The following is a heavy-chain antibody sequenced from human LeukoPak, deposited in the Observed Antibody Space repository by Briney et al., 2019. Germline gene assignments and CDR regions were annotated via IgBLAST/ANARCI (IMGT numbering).Heavy chain of an antibody. D-gene: IGHD3-10*01. Sequence: AGSLRLSCATSGFTFVDYGLSWVRRASGKGLEWLCAINYNGAITDYADSVKGRFTISRDNAKNSLYLQMNSLRAEDTAVYYCARVGEMRYYYYMDVWGKGNTVTVSS. J-gene: IGHJ6*03. CDR1: GFTFVDYG. CDR2: INYNGAIT. V-gene: IGHV3-20*04. CDR3: ARVGEMRYYYYMDV.